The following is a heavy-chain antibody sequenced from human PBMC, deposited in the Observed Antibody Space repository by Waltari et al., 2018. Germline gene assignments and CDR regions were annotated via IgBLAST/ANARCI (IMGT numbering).Heavy chain of an antibody. CDR3: ARVGDGNNWKHEFDI. CDR1: GYTFTSYD. D-gene: IGHD1-1*01. Sequence: QVQLVQSGAEVKKPGASVKVSCKASGYTFTSYDINWVRQATGQGLEWMGWMNPNSGNTGYAQKFQGRFTISRDNSKSTLYLQMNSLRAEDTAVYYCARVGDGNNWKHEFDIWGQGTMVTVSS. CDR2: MNPNSGNT. J-gene: IGHJ3*02. V-gene: IGHV1-8*01.